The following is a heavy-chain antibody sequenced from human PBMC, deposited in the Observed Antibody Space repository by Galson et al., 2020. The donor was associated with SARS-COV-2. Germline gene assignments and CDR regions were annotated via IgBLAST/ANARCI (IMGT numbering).Heavy chain of an antibody. J-gene: IGHJ5*02. D-gene: IGHD2-21*02. V-gene: IGHV1-24*01. CDR1: GYTLTDLS. Sequence: GESLKISCQVSGYTLTDLSLHWVRQAPGKGPEWMGGFHPEDGEPIYAQKFQGRVTMTEDTSTDTAYMELRSLRSEDTAVYYCATWPLLAYWGGHCYVLWFDPWGQGTLVTVSS. CDR3: ATWPLLAYWGGHCYVLWFDP. CDR2: FHPEDGEP.